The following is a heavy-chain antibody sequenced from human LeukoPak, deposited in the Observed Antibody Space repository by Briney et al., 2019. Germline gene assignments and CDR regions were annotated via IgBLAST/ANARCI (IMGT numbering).Heavy chain of an antibody. D-gene: IGHD6-6*01. CDR1: GFSFSSYV. J-gene: IGHJ4*02. Sequence: GGSLRLSCVASGFSFSSYVMNWVRQAPGKGLEWVSSISSSSSYIYYADSVKGRFTISRDNAKNSLYLQMNSLRAEDTAVYYCARDFYSSSPGAFDYWGQGTLVTVSS. V-gene: IGHV3-21*01. CDR2: ISSSSSYI. CDR3: ARDFYSSSPGAFDY.